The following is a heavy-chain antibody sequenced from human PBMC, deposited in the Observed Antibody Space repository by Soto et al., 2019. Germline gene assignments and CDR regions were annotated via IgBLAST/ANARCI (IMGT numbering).Heavy chain of an antibody. J-gene: IGHJ5*02. D-gene: IGHD4-17*01. CDR1: GGPITSGGYS. Sequence: SLPCAVSGGPITSGGYSWSWIRQPPGKGLEWIGYIYHSGGTYYNPSLKSRVTLSIDRTKKQFSLKLKSVTAADTAVYFCARTMTTSGWFDPWGQGTLVTVSS. CDR3: ARTMTTSGWFDP. CDR2: IYHSGGT. V-gene: IGHV4-30-2*01.